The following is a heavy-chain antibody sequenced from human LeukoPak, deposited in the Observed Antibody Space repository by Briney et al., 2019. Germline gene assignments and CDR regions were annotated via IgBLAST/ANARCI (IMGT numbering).Heavy chain of an antibody. CDR1: GYTFTTYG. D-gene: IGHD2-21*02. V-gene: IGHV1-2*02. CDR3: ARGRGDSGAFDI. Sequence: GASVKVSCKASGYTFTTYGINWVRQAPGQGLEWMGWINPNSGGTNYAQKFQGRVTMTRDTSISTAYMELSRLRSDDTAVYYCARGRGDSGAFDIWGQGTMVTVSS. CDR2: INPNSGGT. J-gene: IGHJ3*02.